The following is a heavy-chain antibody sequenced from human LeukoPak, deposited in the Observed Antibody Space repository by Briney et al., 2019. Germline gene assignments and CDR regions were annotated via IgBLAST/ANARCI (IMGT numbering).Heavy chain of an antibody. V-gene: IGHV4-4*07. Sequence: PSETLSPTCTVSGGSISSYYWSWIRQPAGKGLEWIGRIYTSGSTNYNPSLKSRVTMSVDTSKNQFSLKLSSVTAADTAVYYCAGDIVVVPAAIHAFDIWGQGTMVTVSS. J-gene: IGHJ3*02. CDR3: AGDIVVVPAAIHAFDI. CDR1: GGSISSYY. D-gene: IGHD2-2*02. CDR2: IYTSGST.